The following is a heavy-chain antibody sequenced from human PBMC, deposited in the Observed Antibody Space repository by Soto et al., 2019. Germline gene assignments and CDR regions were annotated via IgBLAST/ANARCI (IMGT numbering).Heavy chain of an antibody. D-gene: IGHD3-16*01. CDR2: IKQGGSEK. Sequence: GGSLRLSCAVSGFTFSSYWMSWVRQAPGKGLEWVATIKQGGSEKYYVDSVKGRFTISGDNAENSLYLQMNSLSAEDTAVYFCVRDVAYDYVNWGQGTLVTVS. V-gene: IGHV3-7*01. CDR3: VRDVAYDYVN. CDR1: GFTFSSYW. J-gene: IGHJ4*02.